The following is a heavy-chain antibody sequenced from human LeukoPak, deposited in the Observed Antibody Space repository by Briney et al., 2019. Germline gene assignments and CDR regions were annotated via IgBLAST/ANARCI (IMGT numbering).Heavy chain of an antibody. V-gene: IGHV4-4*07. J-gene: IGHJ4*02. CDR1: GGSISSYY. Sequence: PSETLSLTCTVSGGSISSYYWSWIRQPAGKGLEWIGRIYTSGSTNYNPSLKSRVTMSVDTSKNQFSLKLSSVTAADTAVYYCARDYYDSSGYYGHYFDYWGQGTLVTVSS. CDR3: ARDYYDSSGYYGHYFDY. D-gene: IGHD3-22*01. CDR2: IYTSGST.